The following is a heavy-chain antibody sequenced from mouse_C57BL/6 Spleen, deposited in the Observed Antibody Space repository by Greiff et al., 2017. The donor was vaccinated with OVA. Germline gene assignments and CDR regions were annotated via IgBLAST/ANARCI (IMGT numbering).Heavy chain of an antibody. J-gene: IGHJ4*01. CDR3: ARGGSNYGYYAMDY. CDR1: GYTFTSYW. CDR2: IDPSDSYT. D-gene: IGHD2-5*01. V-gene: IGHV1-69*01. Sequence: QVQLQQPGAELVMPGASVKLSCKASGYTFTSYWMHWVKQRPGQGLEWIGEIDPSDSYTNYNQKFKGKSTLTVDKSSSTAYMQLSSLTSEDSAVYYCARGGSNYGYYAMDYWGQGTSVTVSS.